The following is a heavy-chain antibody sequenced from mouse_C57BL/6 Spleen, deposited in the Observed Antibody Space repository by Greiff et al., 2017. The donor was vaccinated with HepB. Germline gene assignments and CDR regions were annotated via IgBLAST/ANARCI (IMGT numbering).Heavy chain of an antibody. V-gene: IGHV1-82*01. D-gene: IGHD3-2*02. CDR3: ARTAQATTHFDY. J-gene: IGHJ2*01. CDR1: GYAFSSSW. CDR2: IYPGDGDT. Sequence: VQLQQSGPELVKPGASVKISCKASGYAFSSSWMNWVKQRPGKGLEWIGRIYPGDGDTNYNGKFKGKATLTADKSSSTAYMQLSSLTSEDSAVYFYARTAQATTHFDYWGQGTTLTVSS.